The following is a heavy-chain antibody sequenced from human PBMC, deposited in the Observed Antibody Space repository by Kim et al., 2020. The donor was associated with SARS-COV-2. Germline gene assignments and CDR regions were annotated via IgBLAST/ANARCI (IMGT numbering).Heavy chain of an antibody. J-gene: IGHJ6*02. CDR2: IYYSGST. CDR1: GGSISSYY. CDR3: ARYYYDSSGYYPGRMDV. Sequence: SETLSLTCTVSGGSISSYYWSWIRQPPGKGLEWIGYIYYSGSTNYNPSLKSRVTISVDTSKNQFSLKLSSVTAADTAVYYCARYYYDSSGYYPGRMDVWGQGTTVTVSS. V-gene: IGHV4-59*08. D-gene: IGHD3-22*01.